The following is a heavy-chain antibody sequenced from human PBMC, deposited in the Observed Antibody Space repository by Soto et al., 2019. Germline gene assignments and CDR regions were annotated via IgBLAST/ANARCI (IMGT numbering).Heavy chain of an antibody. Sequence: ASVKVSCQAYGYTFTSYTIHTVSQAPGQRLEWMGWINAGNGNTKYSQKFQGRVTITRDTSASTAYMELSSLRSEDTAVYYCARSIVVVTALDYWGQGTLVTVSS. J-gene: IGHJ4*02. V-gene: IGHV1-3*01. CDR2: INAGNGNT. CDR3: ARSIVVVTALDY. CDR1: GYTFTSYT. D-gene: IGHD2-21*02.